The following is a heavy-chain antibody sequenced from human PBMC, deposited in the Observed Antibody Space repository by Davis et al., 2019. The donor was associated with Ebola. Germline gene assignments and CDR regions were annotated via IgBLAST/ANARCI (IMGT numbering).Heavy chain of an antibody. V-gene: IGHV4-38-2*01. Sequence: SETLSLTCLLSAYSISSGYYWGWIRQPPGKGLEWIGSSYHGGGTYYNPTLKSRATRAVDPSKNQLSLKLSSVTAADTAVHYCASAITSFGVVITPLFDYWGQGTLVTVSS. CDR1: AYSISSGYY. D-gene: IGHD3-3*01. CDR2: SYHGGGT. J-gene: IGHJ4*02. CDR3: ASAITSFGVVITPLFDY.